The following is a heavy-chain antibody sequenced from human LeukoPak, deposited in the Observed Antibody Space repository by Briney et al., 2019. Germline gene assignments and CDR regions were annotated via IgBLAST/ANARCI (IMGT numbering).Heavy chain of an antibody. D-gene: IGHD3-10*01. J-gene: IGHJ6*02. V-gene: IGHV3-7*01. Sequence: GGSLRLSCAASGFTFSSNWMSWVRQAPGKGLEWVANIKQDGSEKYYVDSVKGRFTISRDNAKNSLYLQMNSLRAEDTAVYYCARDSAYYYGSGSYSVYYYYYYGMDVWGQGTTVTVSS. CDR3: ARDSAYYYGSGSYSVYYYYYYGMDV. CDR1: GFTFSSNW. CDR2: IKQDGSEK.